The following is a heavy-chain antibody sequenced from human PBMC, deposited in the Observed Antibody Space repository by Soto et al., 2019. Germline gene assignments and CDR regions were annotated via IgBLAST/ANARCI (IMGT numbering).Heavy chain of an antibody. V-gene: IGHV5-51*01. Sequence: GESLKISCKTSGYSFTSYWIAWVRQMPGKGLEWMGIIYPDDSDTRYSPSFQGQVTISADKSISTAYLQWSSLKASDTAMYYCARHQTTDEGDAFDIWGQGTMVTVSS. J-gene: IGHJ3*02. D-gene: IGHD1-1*01. CDR3: ARHQTTDEGDAFDI. CDR1: GYSFTSYW. CDR2: IYPDDSDT.